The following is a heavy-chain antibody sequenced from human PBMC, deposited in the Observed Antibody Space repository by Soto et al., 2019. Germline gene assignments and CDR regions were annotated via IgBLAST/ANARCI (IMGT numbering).Heavy chain of an antibody. CDR1: GYTFTSYG. Sequence: ASVKVSCKASGYTFTSYGISWVRQAPGQGLEWMGWISAYNGKTNYAQKLQGRVTMTTDTSTSTAYMELSSLRSEDTAVYYCATEGSCSGGSCYFWFDPWGQGTLVTVSS. CDR2: ISAYNGKT. CDR3: ATEGSCSGGSCYFWFDP. D-gene: IGHD2-15*01. V-gene: IGHV1-18*01. J-gene: IGHJ5*02.